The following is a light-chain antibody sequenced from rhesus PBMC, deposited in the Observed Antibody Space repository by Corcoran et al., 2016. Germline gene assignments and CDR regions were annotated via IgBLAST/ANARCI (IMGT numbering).Light chain of an antibody. Sequence: QVILTQSPATLSLSPGERATLSCRASQSVSSYLAWYPQKLWRAPRPLLYGASSRATGIPDRFRGSGFGTEFPLTISSLEPEDFAVYYCQKYSSSPFTFGPGTKLDIK. J-gene: IGKJ3*01. CDR3: QKYSSSPFT. V-gene: IGKV3-53*01. CDR1: QSVSSY. CDR2: GAS.